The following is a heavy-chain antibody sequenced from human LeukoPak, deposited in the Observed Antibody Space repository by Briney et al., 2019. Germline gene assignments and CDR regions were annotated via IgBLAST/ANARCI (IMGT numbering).Heavy chain of an antibody. CDR2: INPNSGGT. J-gene: IGHJ4*02. CDR3: ARVPKATPGHFDY. V-gene: IGHV1-2*02. CDR1: GYTFTGYY. Sequence: GASVKVSCKASGYTFTGYYMHWVRQAPGQGLEWMGWINPNSGGTNYAQKFQGRVTMTGDTSISTAYMELSRLRSDDTAVYYCARVPKATPGHFDYWGQGTLVTVSS.